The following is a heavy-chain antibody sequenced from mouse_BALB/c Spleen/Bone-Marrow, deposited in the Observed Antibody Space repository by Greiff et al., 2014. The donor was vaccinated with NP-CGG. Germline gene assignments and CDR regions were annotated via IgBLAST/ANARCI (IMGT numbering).Heavy chain of an antibody. J-gene: IGHJ1*01. CDR3: ARDKNYGSYWYFDV. Sequence: EVKVEESGGGLVRPGGSLRLSCATSGFTFTDYYMSWVRQPPGKALEWLGFIRNRANGYTTEYSASVKGRFTISRDNSQSILYLQMNTLRAEDSATYYCARDKNYGSYWYFDVWGAGTTVTVSS. CDR1: GFTFTDYY. V-gene: IGHV7-3*02. D-gene: IGHD2-1*01. CDR2: IRNRANGYTT.